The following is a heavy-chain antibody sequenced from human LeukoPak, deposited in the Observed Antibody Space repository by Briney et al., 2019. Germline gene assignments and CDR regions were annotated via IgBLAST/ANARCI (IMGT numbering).Heavy chain of an antibody. CDR3: ARGRGYYDSSGYYYGDYFDY. D-gene: IGHD3-22*01. J-gene: IGHJ4*02. CDR1: SGSFSGYY. CDR2: INHSGST. Sequence: SETLSLTCAVYSGSFSGYYWSWIRQPPGKGLEWIGEINHSGSTNYNPSLKSRVTISVDTSKNQFSLKLSSVTAADTAVYYCARGRGYYDSSGYYYGDYFDYWGQGTLVTVSS. V-gene: IGHV4-34*01.